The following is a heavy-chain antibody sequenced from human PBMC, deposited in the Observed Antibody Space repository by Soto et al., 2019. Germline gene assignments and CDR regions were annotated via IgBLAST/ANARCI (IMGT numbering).Heavy chain of an antibody. J-gene: IGHJ5*02. D-gene: IGHD2-15*01. Sequence: ASVKVSCKASGYTFTSYGISWVRQAPGQGLEWMGWISAYNGNTNYAQKLQGRVTMTTDTSTSTAYMELRSLRSDDTAVYYCARGGVVVVAATLNTRWFDPWGQGTLVTVSS. V-gene: IGHV1-18*01. CDR3: ARGGVVVVAATLNTRWFDP. CDR1: GYTFTSYG. CDR2: ISAYNGNT.